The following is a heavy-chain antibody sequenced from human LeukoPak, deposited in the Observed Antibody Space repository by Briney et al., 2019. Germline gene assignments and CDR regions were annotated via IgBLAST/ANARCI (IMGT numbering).Heavy chain of an antibody. V-gene: IGHV3-53*01. CDR2: IYSGGST. J-gene: IGHJ4*02. CDR3: ARGNSSPPVYVY. Sequence: GGSLRLSCAASGFTVSSNYMSWVRQAPGKGLEWVSVIYSGGSTYYADSVKGRFTISRDNSKNTLYLQMNSLRAEDTAVYYCARGNSSPPVYVYWGQGTLVTVSS. D-gene: IGHD6-13*01. CDR1: GFTVSSNY.